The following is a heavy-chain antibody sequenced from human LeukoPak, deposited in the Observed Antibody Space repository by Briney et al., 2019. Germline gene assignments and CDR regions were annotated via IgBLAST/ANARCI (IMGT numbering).Heavy chain of an antibody. Sequence: PGGSLRLSCAASGFTFSSFWMHWVRQAPGKGLEWVSGINWNGGSTGYADSVKGRFTISRDNAKNSLYLQMNSLRAEDTALYYCARVETRWLRNYYYYYMDVWGKGTTVTVSS. CDR3: ARVETRWLRNYYYYYMDV. CDR1: GFTFSSFW. CDR2: INWNGGST. J-gene: IGHJ6*03. V-gene: IGHV3-20*04. D-gene: IGHD5-12*01.